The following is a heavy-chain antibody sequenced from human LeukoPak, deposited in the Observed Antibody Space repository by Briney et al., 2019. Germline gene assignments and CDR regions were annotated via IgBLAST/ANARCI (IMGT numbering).Heavy chain of an antibody. D-gene: IGHD1-14*01. CDR2: ISSGGSAI. CDR3: ARDQPAPDDY. V-gene: IGHV3-48*04. CDR1: GFTFNTYS. Sequence: PGGPLRLSCVASGFTFNTYSINWVRQAPGKGLEWVSYISSGGSAISYADSVKGRFTISRDNAKNSLFLQMNSLRAEDTAVYYCARDQPAPDDYWGQGTLVTVSS. J-gene: IGHJ4*02.